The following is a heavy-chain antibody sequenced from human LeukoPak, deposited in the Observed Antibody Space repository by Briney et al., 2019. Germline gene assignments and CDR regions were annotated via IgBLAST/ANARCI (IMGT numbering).Heavy chain of an antibody. CDR3: ARSGYSYLGGIYY. J-gene: IGHJ4*02. CDR1: GGSISSSSYY. D-gene: IGHD5-18*01. CDR2: IYYSGST. V-gene: IGHV4-39*01. Sequence: PSETLSLTCTVSGGSISSSSYYWGWIRQPPGKGLEWIGSIYYSGSTYYNPSLKSRVTISVDTSKNQFSLKLSSVTAADTAVYYCARSGYSYLGGIYYWGQGTLVTVSS.